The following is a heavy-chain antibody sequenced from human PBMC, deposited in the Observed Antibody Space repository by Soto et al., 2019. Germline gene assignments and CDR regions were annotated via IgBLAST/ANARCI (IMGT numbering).Heavy chain of an antibody. CDR2: IYYSGST. J-gene: IGHJ6*03. D-gene: IGHD6-13*01. CDR1: GGSISSYY. CDR3: ARGIAAAGIYYYYMDV. Sequence: SETLSLTCTVSGGSISSYYWSWIRQPPGKGLEWIGYIYYSGSTNYNPSLKSRVTISVDTSKNQFSLKLSSVTAADTAVYYCARGIAAAGIYYYYMDVWGKGTTVTVSS. V-gene: IGHV4-59*01.